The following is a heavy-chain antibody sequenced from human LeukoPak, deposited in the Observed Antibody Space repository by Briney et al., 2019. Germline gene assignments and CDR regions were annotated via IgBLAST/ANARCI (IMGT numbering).Heavy chain of an antibody. CDR2: IYPGDSDT. CDR1: GYSFTSYW. V-gene: IGHV5-51*01. D-gene: IGHD3-22*01. CDR3: ATTAYYYDSSGYEGYFDY. J-gene: IGHJ4*02. Sequence: EESLKISCKGSGYSFTSYWIGWVRQMPGKGLEWMGIIYPGDSDTRYSPSFQGQVTISADKSISTAYLQWSSLKASDTAMYYCATTAYYYDSSGYEGYFDYWGQGTLVTVSS.